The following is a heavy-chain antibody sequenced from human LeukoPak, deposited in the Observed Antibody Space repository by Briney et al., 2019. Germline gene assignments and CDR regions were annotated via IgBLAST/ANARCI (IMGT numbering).Heavy chain of an antibody. CDR2: ISGSGGST. CDR1: GSTFSSYA. J-gene: IGHJ4*02. Sequence: GGSLRLSCAASGSTFSSYAMSWVRQAPGKGLEWVSAISGSGGSTYYADSVKGRFTISRDNSKNTLYLQMNSLRAEDTAVYYCAKDVGKWESLHFFDYWGQGTLVTVSS. CDR3: AKDVGKWESLHFFDY. D-gene: IGHD1-26*01. V-gene: IGHV3-23*01.